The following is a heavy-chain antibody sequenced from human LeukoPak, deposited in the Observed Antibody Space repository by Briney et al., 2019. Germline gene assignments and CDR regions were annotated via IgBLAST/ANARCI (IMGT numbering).Heavy chain of an antibody. J-gene: IGHJ4*02. V-gene: IGHV4-39*01. CDR3: VRYVVSGSGIYYFDY. CDR1: GGSISSSSHF. D-gene: IGHD3-10*01. CDR2: INYSGST. Sequence: PSETLSLTCTVSGGSISSSSHFWSWLRQPPGKGLEWTASINYSGSTYYNPSLKSRVTISVDTSKNQFSLKLSSVTAADTAVFYCVRYVVSGSGIYYFDYWGQGTLVTVSS.